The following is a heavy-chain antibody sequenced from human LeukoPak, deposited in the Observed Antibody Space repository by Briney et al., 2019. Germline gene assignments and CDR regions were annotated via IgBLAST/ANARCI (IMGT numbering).Heavy chain of an antibody. Sequence: GGSLRLSCAASGFTFSSYWMSWVRQAPGKGLEWVANIKQDGSEKYYVDSVKGRFTISRDNAKNSLYLQMDSPRAEDTAVYYCARLFSSGWYIDYWGQGTLVTVSS. CDR1: GFTFSSYW. V-gene: IGHV3-7*01. D-gene: IGHD6-19*01. J-gene: IGHJ4*02. CDR3: ARLFSSGWYIDY. CDR2: IKQDGSEK.